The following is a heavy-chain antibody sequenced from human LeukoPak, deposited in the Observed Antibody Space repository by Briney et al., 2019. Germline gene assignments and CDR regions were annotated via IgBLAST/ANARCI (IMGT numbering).Heavy chain of an antibody. CDR1: GYTFTDYY. D-gene: IGHD3-3*01. CDR3: ATKSSGYYMY. V-gene: IGHV1-2*02. CDR2: INPKSGGT. Sequence: ASVKVSCKTSGYTFTDYYMHWVRQAPGQGLEWMGWINPKSGGTNYAQKYQGRTTMTRDASSSTAYMELSRLRSDDTAVYYCATKSSGYYMYWGQGSLVTVSS. J-gene: IGHJ4*02.